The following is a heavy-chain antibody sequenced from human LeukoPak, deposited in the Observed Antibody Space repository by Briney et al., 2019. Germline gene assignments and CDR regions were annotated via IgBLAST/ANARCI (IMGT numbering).Heavy chain of an antibody. J-gene: IGHJ4*02. Sequence: PSETLSLTCAVYVESFSDHYWTWIRQPPGKGLEWIGEIHHSGGTSYRLSLKSRVTISVDRSKNQFSLKLTSVTAADTAIYYCARSPATSWSNFDYWGQGTLVTVSS. D-gene: IGHD2-2*01. V-gene: IGHV4-34*01. CDR3: ARSPATSWSNFDY. CDR2: IHHSGGT. CDR1: VESFSDHY.